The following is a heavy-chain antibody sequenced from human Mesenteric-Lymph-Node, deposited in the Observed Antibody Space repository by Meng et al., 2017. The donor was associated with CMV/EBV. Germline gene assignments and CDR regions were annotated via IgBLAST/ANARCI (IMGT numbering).Heavy chain of an antibody. CDR3: ARLPHQDCSSTSFYGGEDYYYGMDV. D-gene: IGHD2-2*01. Sequence: SEILSLTFTVSGCSFRSYYWSWIRQLPGKGLEWIGYIYDSGSTNYNPSLKSRVTISVDTSKNQFSLKLISVTAADTAEYYCARLPHQDCSSTSFYGGEDYYYGMDVWGQGTTVTVSS. CDR2: IYDSGST. V-gene: IGHV4-59*01. CDR1: GCSFRSYY. J-gene: IGHJ6*02.